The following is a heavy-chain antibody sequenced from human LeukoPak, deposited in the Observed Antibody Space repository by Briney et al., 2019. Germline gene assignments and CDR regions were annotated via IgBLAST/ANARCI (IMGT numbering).Heavy chain of an antibody. J-gene: IGHJ4*02. V-gene: IGHV4-59*01. Sequence: SETLSLTCTVSGGSISSYYWSWIRQSPGKGLEWIGYIYYSGRTNYNPCLKSRVTISVDTSKKQFSLKLSSVTAADTAVYYCARGFPRESGNEPDYWGQGTLVTVSS. CDR1: GGSISSYY. CDR3: ARGFPRESGNEPDY. D-gene: IGHD1-1*01. CDR2: IYYSGRT.